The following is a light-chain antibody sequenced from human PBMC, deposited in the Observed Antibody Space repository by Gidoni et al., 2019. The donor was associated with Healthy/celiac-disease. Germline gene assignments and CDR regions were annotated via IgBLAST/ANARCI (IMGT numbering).Light chain of an antibody. CDR2: DAS. Sequence: EIVLTQSPATLSWSPGERATLTCRASQSVSSYLAWYQQKPGQAPRLLIYDASNRATGIPARFSGIGSGTDFTLTISSLEPEDFAVSYCQQRSNWPPLVTFGQGTRLEIK. CDR1: QSVSSY. V-gene: IGKV3-11*01. CDR3: QQRSNWPPLVT. J-gene: IGKJ5*01.